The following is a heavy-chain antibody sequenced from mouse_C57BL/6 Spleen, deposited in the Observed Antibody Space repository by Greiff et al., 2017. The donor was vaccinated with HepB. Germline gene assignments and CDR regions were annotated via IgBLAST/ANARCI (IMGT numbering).Heavy chain of an antibody. CDR2: INPSNGGT. Sequence: QVHVKQPGTELVKPGASVKLSCKASGYTFTSYWMHWVKQRPGQGLEWIGNINPSNGGTNYNEKFKSKATLTVDKSSSTAYMQLSSLTSEDSAVYYCAREEGTYYAMDYWGQGTSVTVSS. CDR3: AREEGTYYAMDY. J-gene: IGHJ4*01. V-gene: IGHV1-53*01. D-gene: IGHD3-3*01. CDR1: GYTFTSYW.